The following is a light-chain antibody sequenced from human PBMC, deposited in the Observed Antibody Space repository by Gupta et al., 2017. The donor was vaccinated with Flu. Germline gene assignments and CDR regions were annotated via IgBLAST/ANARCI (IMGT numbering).Light chain of an antibody. CDR3: QQSYSTPIT. CDR1: QSISSY. V-gene: IGKV1-39*01. Sequence: DIQMTQSPSSLSASVGDRVTVTCRASQSISSYLNWYQQKPGKAPKLLIYKASSLQSGVPSRFSGSGSGTDFTLTISRLQPEDFATYFCQQSYSTPITFGGGTKVEIK. CDR2: KAS. J-gene: IGKJ4*01.